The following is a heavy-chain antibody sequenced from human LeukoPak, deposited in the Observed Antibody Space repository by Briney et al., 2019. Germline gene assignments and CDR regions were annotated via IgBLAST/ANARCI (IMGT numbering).Heavy chain of an antibody. CDR2: IYHSGST. D-gene: IGHD3-10*01. V-gene: IGHV4-30-2*01. CDR3: ARHPVLLWFGAYFDY. Sequence: PSETLSLTCTVSGGSISSGGYYWSWIRQPPGKGLEWIGYIYHSGSTYYNPSLKSRVTISVDRSKNQFSLKLSSVTAADTAVYYCARHPVLLWFGAYFDYWGQGTMVTVSS. J-gene: IGHJ4*03. CDR1: GGSISSGGYY.